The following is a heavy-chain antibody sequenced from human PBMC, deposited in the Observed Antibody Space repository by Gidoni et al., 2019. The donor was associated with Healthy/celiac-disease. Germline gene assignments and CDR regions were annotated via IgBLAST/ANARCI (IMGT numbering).Heavy chain of an antibody. V-gene: IGHV4-4*02. CDR1: GGSISSSNW. CDR3: ARAGLLWFGEFPDYYGMDV. Sequence: QLQASGPGLVKPSGTLSLTCAVSGGSISSSNWWSWVRQPPGKGLEWIGEIYHSGSTNYNPSLKSRVTISVDKSKNQFSLKLSSVTAADTAVYYCARAGLLWFGEFPDYYGMDVWGQGTTVTVSS. CDR2: IYHSGST. J-gene: IGHJ6*02. D-gene: IGHD3-10*01.